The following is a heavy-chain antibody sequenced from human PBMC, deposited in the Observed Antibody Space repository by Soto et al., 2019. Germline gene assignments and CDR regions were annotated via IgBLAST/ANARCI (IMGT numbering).Heavy chain of an antibody. Sequence: SETLSLTCAVSSGSISDSNWWSWVRQPPGKGLEWIGEIYHSGSTHYNPSLKSRVTISVDKSSNQFSLKVNSVTAADTAVYYCASRKITPDFYYYMDVWGKGTTVTVSS. CDR1: SGSISDSNW. CDR2: IYHSGST. J-gene: IGHJ6*03. CDR3: ASRKITPDFYYYMDV. D-gene: IGHD1-20*01. V-gene: IGHV4-4*02.